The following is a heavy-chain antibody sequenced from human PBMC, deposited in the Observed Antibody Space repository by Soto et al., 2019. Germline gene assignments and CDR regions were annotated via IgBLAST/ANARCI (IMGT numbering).Heavy chain of an antibody. CDR1: GGSISSSSYY. Sequence: SETLSLTCTVSGGSISSSSYYWGWIRQPPGKGLEWIGSIDYSGSTYYNPTLKSRVTISVDTSKNQFSLKLSSVTAADTAVYYCARISRAYYYYYGMDVWGQGTTVTVSS. CDR3: ARISRAYYYYYGMDV. V-gene: IGHV4-39*01. J-gene: IGHJ6*02. CDR2: IDYSGST.